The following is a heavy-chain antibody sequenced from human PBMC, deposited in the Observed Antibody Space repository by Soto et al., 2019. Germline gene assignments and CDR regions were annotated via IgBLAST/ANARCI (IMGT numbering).Heavy chain of an antibody. D-gene: IGHD2-21*02. CDR1: GFTFSNAW. CDR2: IKSKTDGGTT. CDR3: TTDGVVTAKPWY. Sequence: EVQLVESGGGLVKPGGSLRLSCAASGFTFSNAWMSWVRQAPGKGLEWVGRIKSKTDGGTTYYAAPVKGRFTISRDDSKNTLYLQMNSLNTEDTAVYYCTTDGVVTAKPWYWGQGTLVTVSS. J-gene: IGHJ4*02. V-gene: IGHV3-15*01.